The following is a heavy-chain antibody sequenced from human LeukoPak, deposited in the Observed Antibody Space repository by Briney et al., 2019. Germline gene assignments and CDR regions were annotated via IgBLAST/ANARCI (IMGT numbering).Heavy chain of an antibody. CDR2: ISGSGSNT. J-gene: IGHJ4*02. CDR1: GFTFINYG. D-gene: IGHD3-16*01. CDR3: ARDASLYLPEYYFDY. Sequence: GGSLRLSCAASGFTFINYGMNWVRQAPGKGLEWISTISGSGSNTYYADTVKGRFTISRDNSKNTLYLQMNSLRAEDTAVYYCARDASLYLPEYYFDYWGQGTLVTVSS. V-gene: IGHV3-23*01.